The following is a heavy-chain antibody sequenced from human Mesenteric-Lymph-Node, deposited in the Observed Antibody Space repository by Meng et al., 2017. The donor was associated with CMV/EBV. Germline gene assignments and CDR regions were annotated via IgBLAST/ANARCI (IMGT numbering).Heavy chain of an antibody. J-gene: IGHJ4*02. CDR1: GYTFTNYD. D-gene: IGHD4/OR15-4a*01. Sequence: ASVKVSCKASGYTFTNYDINWVRQAPGQGLEWMGWINSNSGDMKYAQKFPGRVTMNRDTSISTAYMQMSRLRSDDAAVYYCARQGAFYYFRYWGQGSLVTVSS. CDR2: INSNSGDM. V-gene: IGHV1-2*02. CDR3: ARQGAFYYFRY.